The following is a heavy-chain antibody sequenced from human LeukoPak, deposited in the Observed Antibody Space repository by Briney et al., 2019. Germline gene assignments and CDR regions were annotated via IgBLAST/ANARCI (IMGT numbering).Heavy chain of an antibody. Sequence: GGSLRLSCAASGFTFSNYGMHWVRQAPGKGLEWVAVISDDGRTKYYADSVKGRFTISRDNSKKTLYMEMNSLNSEDTAVYYCARADSSIAARLSRSSIFNYYYYMDVWGKGTTVTVSS. CDR3: ARADSSIAARLSRSSIFNYYYYMDV. J-gene: IGHJ6*03. CDR2: ISDDGRTK. CDR1: GFTFSNYG. V-gene: IGHV3-30*03. D-gene: IGHD6-6*01.